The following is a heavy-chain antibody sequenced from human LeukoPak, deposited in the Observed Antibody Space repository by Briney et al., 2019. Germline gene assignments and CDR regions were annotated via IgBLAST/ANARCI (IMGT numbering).Heavy chain of an antibody. CDR3: AKDRGSGSYCLGY. D-gene: IGHD1-26*01. CDR1: GFTFSSCG. V-gene: IGHV3-30*02. J-gene: IGHJ4*02. CDR2: IRYDGSNK. Sequence: GGSLRLSCAASGFTFSSCGMHWVRQAPGKGLEWVAFIRYDGSNKYYADSVKGRFTISRDNSKNTLYLQMNSLRAEDTAVYYCAKDRGSGSYCLGYWGQGTLVTVSS.